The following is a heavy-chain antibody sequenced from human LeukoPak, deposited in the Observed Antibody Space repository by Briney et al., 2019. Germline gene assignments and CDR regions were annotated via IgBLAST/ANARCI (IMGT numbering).Heavy chain of an antibody. V-gene: IGHV4-34*01. CDR3: AREVGAAVD. Sequence: LRLSCAASGFTFSNYGMHWVRQAPGKGLEWIGEINHSGSTNYNPSLKSRVTISVDTSKNQFSLKLSSVTAADTAVYYCAREVGAAVDWGQGTLVTVSS. D-gene: IGHD6-13*01. CDR2: INHSGST. J-gene: IGHJ4*02. CDR1: GFTFSNYG.